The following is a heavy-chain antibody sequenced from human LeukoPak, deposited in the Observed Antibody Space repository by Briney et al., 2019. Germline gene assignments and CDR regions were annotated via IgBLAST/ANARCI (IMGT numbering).Heavy chain of an antibody. D-gene: IGHD3-10*01. CDR2: INHSGST. CDR1: GGSFSGYY. V-gene: IGHV4-34*01. J-gene: IGHJ4*02. Sequence: PSETLSLTCAVYGGSFSGYYWSWIRQPPGKGLEWIGEINHSGSTNYNPSLKSRVTISVDTSKNQFSLKLSSVTAADTAVYYCARRRPGSSPYDYWGQGTLVTVSS. CDR3: ARRRPGSSPYDY.